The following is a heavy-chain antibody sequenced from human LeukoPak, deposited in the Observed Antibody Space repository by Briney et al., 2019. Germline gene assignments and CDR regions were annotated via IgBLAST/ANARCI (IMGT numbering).Heavy chain of an antibody. D-gene: IGHD6-6*01. CDR2: IWNSGST. V-gene: IGHV4-31*03. CDR3: ARDVSSMFPNWFDP. J-gene: IGHJ5*02. CDR1: GDSISSRSYY. Sequence: SQTLSLTCSVSGDSISSRSYYWTWIRQHPEKGLEWIGYIWNSGSTNYKPALKSRVTISVDPSKNHFHLKLTSVTAADTAIYYCARDVSSMFPNWFDPWGQGVLVIVSS.